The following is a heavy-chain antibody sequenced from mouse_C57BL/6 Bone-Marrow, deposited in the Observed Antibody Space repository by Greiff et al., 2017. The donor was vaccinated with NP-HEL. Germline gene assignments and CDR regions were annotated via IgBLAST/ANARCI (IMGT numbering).Heavy chain of an antibody. D-gene: IGHD1-1*01. V-gene: IGHV14-4*01. CDR1: GFNIKDDY. Sequence: VQLQQSGAELVRPGASVKLSCTASGFNIKDDYMHWVKQRPEQGLEWIGWIDPENGDTEYASKFQGKATITADTSSNTAYLQLSSLTSEDTAVYYCTPFYYYGTPFAYWGQGTLVTVSA. J-gene: IGHJ3*01. CDR2: IDPENGDT. CDR3: TPFYYYGTPFAY.